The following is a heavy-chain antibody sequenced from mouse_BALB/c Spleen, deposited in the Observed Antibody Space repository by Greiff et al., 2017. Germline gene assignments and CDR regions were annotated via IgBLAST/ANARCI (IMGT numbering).Heavy chain of an antibody. D-gene: IGHD1-1*01. CDR2: ISSGGST. J-gene: IGHJ1*01. V-gene: IGHV5-6-5*01. CDR1: GFTFSSYA. CDR3: ASSYYYGSSRHWYFDV. Sequence: EVKLMESGGGLVKPGGSLKLSCAASGFTFSSYAMSWVRQTPEKRLEWVASISSGGSTYYPDSVKGRFTISRDNARNILYLQMSSLRSEDTAMYYCASSYYYGSSRHWYFDVWGAGTTVTVSS.